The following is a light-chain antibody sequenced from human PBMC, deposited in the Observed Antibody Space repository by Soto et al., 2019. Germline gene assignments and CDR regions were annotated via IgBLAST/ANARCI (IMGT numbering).Light chain of an antibody. Sequence: EVVLTQSPATLSVSPGERATLSCRTSQSVGNNLAWYQQKPGQAPRLLMYGAFIRAPGLPVRFRGTGSGTEFTLTISGLQSEDVALYYCQQYNSWPPLTFGGGTKVEIK. CDR3: QQYNSWPPLT. CDR1: QSVGNN. V-gene: IGKV3-15*01. CDR2: GAF. J-gene: IGKJ4*01.